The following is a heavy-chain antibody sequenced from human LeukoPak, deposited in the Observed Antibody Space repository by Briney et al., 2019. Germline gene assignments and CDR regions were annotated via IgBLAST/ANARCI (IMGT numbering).Heavy chain of an antibody. CDR1: GFTFSSYA. J-gene: IGHJ4*02. Sequence: GGSLRLSCGASGFTFSSYAMSWVRQTPGRGLEWVAGVSPSGGRTLYADSVEGRFTISRDNSNDTVYLQLSSLRAEDSALYHCAKVRGVYCSSPACYYYDSWGQGTPVTVSS. V-gene: IGHV3-23*01. CDR2: VSPSGGRT. D-gene: IGHD2-15*01. CDR3: AKVRGVYCSSPACYYYDS.